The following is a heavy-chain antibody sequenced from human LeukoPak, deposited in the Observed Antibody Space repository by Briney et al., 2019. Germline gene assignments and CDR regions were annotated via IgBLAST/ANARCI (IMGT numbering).Heavy chain of an antibody. CDR1: GLSFSRDW. CDR2: IGQDGSEK. V-gene: IGHV3-7*01. Sequence: GGSLRLSCAVSGLSFSRDWMTWVRQAPGKGLEWVADIGQDGSEKYYVDSVKGRFTISRDNTKNSLYLQMNSLGVEDTAVYYCARDYRGWFDPWGQGTLVTVSS. D-gene: IGHD4-11*01. J-gene: IGHJ5*02. CDR3: ARDYRGWFDP.